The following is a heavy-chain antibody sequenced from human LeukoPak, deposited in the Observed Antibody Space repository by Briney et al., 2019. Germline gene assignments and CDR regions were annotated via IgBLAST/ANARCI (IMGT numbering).Heavy chain of an antibody. D-gene: IGHD6-13*01. CDR2: IYYSGST. CDR3: ARHTEQQLPYFDY. Sequence: PSETLSLTCTVSGGSISSSSYYWGWIRQPPGKGLEWIGSIYYSGSTYYNPSLKSRVTISVDTSKNQFSLKLSSVTAADTGVYYCARHTEQQLPYFDYWGQGTLVTVSS. J-gene: IGHJ4*02. V-gene: IGHV4-39*01. CDR1: GGSISSSSYY.